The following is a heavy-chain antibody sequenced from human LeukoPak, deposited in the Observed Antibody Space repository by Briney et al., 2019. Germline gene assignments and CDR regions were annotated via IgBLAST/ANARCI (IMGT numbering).Heavy chain of an antibody. J-gene: IGHJ6*02. CDR3: ARNAYAMDV. CDR1: GFTFSSYG. V-gene: IGHV3-33*01. Sequence: GGSLRLSCAASGFTFSSYGMHWVRQAPGKGLEWVAVIWYDGSKKYYADSVEGRFTISRDNSKNTLYLQMGSLRAEGSAVYYCARNAYAMDVWGQGTTVTVSS. CDR2: IWYDGSKK.